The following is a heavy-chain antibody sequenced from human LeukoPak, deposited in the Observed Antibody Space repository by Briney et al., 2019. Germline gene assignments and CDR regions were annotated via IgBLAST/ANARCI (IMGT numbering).Heavy chain of an antibody. CDR1: GDSVSSNSAA. CDR2: TYYRSKWYN. Sequence: SQTLSLTCAISGDSVSSNSAAWNWIRQSPSRGLEWLGRTYYRSKWYNDYAVSVKSRITINPDTSKNQFSLQLNSVTPEDTAVYYCARGEWYDILTGPEGGWFDPWGQGTLVTVSS. D-gene: IGHD3-9*01. CDR3: ARGEWYDILTGPEGGWFDP. J-gene: IGHJ5*02. V-gene: IGHV6-1*01.